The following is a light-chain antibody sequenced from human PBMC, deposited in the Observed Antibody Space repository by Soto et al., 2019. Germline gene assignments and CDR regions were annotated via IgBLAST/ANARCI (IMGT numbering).Light chain of an antibody. CDR1: QSVSTN. Sequence: ERVMTQSTVTMSVAPGERATLSCRASQSVSTNLAWYQQKPGQAPRVLIYGASTRATNIPARFSGSGSGTDFTLTISSLQSEDFALYYCQHYNNGPTFRQGTKVDI. CDR2: GAS. J-gene: IGKJ1*01. CDR3: QHYNNGPT. V-gene: IGKV3-15*01.